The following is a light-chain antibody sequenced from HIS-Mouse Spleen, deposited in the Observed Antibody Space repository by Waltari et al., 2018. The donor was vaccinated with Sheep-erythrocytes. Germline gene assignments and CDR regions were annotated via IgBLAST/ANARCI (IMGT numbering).Light chain of an antibody. CDR3: QQYGSSPPLT. V-gene: IGKV3-20*01. CDR1: QSVSSSY. Sequence: EIVLTQSPGTLSLSPGERATLSCRASQSVSSSYLAWYQQKPGQAPRLLIYGASSRATVIPDSFSGSGSGTDFTLTISRLEPEDFEVYYCQQYGSSPPLTFGGGTK. J-gene: IGKJ4*01. CDR2: GAS.